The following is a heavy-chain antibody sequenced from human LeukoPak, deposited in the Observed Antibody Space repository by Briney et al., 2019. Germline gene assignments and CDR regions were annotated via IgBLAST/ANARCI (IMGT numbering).Heavy chain of an antibody. J-gene: IGHJ3*02. Sequence: GESLKISCKGSGYSFTSYWIGWVRQMPGKGLEWMGIIYPGDSDTRYSTSFQGQVTISADKSISTAYLQWSSLNASDTDMYYCARHSSVAGPRDAFDIWGQGKMVTVSS. CDR2: IYPGDSDT. V-gene: IGHV5-51*01. CDR1: GYSFTSYW. CDR3: ARHSSVAGPRDAFDI. D-gene: IGHD6-19*01.